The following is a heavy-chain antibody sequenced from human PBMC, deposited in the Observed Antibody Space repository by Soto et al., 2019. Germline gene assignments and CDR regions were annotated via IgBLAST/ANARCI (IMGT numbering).Heavy chain of an antibody. D-gene: IGHD6-6*01. V-gene: IGHV3-30-3*01. J-gene: IGHJ4*02. CDR1: GFIFNSYG. CDR3: ARDAEYSSVFDY. CDR2: ISYDGNDK. Sequence: LRLSCVASGFIFNSYGFHWVRQAPGRGLEWVAAISYDGNDKNYADSVKGRFTISRDNSNNTLFLQMDSLKPEDTALYYCARDAEYSSVFDYWGQGSLVTVSS.